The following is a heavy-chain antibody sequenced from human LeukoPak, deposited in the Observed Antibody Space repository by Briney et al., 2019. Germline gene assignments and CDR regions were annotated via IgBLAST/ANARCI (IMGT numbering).Heavy chain of an antibody. Sequence: SETLSLTCTVSGGSISSYYWSWIRQPPGKGLEWIGYIYYSGSTNYNPSLKSRVTISVDTSKNQFSLKLSSVTAADTAVYYCARHGGITVAPVDYWGQGTLVTVSS. CDR2: IYYSGST. V-gene: IGHV4-59*08. D-gene: IGHD6-19*01. CDR1: GGSISSYY. CDR3: ARHGGITVAPVDY. J-gene: IGHJ4*02.